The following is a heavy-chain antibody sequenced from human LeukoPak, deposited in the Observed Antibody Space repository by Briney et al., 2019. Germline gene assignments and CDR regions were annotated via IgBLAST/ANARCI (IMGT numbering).Heavy chain of an antibody. Sequence: PSETLSLTCTVSGGSISSYYWSWIRQPPGKGLEWIGYIYYSGSTNYNPSLKSRVTISVDTSKNQFSLKLSSVTAADTAVYYCASDYGDSRFDYWGQGTLVTVSS. CDR2: IYYSGST. V-gene: IGHV4-59*12. D-gene: IGHD4-17*01. CDR1: GGSISSYY. CDR3: ASDYGDSRFDY. J-gene: IGHJ4*02.